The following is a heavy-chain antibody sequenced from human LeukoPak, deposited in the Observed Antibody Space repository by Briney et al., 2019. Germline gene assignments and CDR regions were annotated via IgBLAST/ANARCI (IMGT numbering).Heavy chain of an antibody. CDR1: GFTFSNYA. CDR3: AREVGYSSSFDY. J-gene: IGHJ4*01. V-gene: IGHV3-30-3*01. Sequence: GGSLRLSCAASGFTFSNYAFHWVRQAPGKGLEWVAVISYDGSSKYYADSVKGRFTISRDNSKNTLYLQMNSLRAEDTAVFYCAREVGYSSSFDYWGHGTLVTVSS. D-gene: IGHD6-13*01. CDR2: ISYDGSSK.